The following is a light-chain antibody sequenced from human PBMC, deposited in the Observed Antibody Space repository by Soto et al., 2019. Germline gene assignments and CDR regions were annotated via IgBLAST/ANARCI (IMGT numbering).Light chain of an antibody. CDR3: QHARSFPIT. J-gene: IGKJ5*01. V-gene: IGKV1-12*01. CDR2: AAS. Sequence: DIQMTQSPSSVSASVGDRVTITCRASQNIDKWIAWYQQKPGKAPKLLIYAASSLRGGVPSRFSGSGSGTDCTLTISSLQPEDFATYSCQHARSFPITFGQGTRLE. CDR1: QNIDKW.